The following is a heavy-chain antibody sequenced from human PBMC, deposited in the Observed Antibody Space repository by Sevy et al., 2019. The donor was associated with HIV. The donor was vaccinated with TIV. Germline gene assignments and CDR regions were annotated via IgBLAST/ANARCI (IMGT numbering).Heavy chain of an antibody. CDR2: ISYDGSNK. D-gene: IGHD6-13*01. CDR3: ARDRESSSWLHY. Sequence: GGSLRLSCAASGFTFSNFLMYWVRQAPGKGLEWVAGISYDGSNKYYADSVKGRFTISRDNSKNTLYLQMNSLRDEDTAKYYCARDRESSSWLHYWGQGTLVTFSS. CDR1: GFTFSNFL. J-gene: IGHJ4*02. V-gene: IGHV3-30-3*01.